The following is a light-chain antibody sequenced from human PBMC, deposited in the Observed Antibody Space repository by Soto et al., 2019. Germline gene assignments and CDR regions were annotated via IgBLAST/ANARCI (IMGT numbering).Light chain of an antibody. CDR3: SSYTSTSAYVV. CDR1: SSDVGGYRY. CDR2: DVS. V-gene: IGLV2-14*01. J-gene: IGLJ2*01. Sequence: QSVLTQTASVSGSPGQSITISCTGTSSDVGGYRYVSWYQQHPGKGPKLIIYDVSNRPSGISDRFSGSKSANTASLTISGLQAEDEADYYCSSYTSTSAYVVFGGGTQLTVL.